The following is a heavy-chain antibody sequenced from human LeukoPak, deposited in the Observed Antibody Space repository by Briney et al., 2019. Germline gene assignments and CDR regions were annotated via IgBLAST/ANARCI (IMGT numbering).Heavy chain of an antibody. D-gene: IGHD4-11*01. Sequence: GGSLRLSCAASGFTFNNYALTWVRQTPGKGLECVSAISGDGVSPYYADSVRGRFTISRDNSKNTLYLQMNSLRAEDTAVYYCAKDGNANSNQLYYFDYWGQGTLVTVSS. CDR3: AKDGNANSNQLYYFDY. CDR1: GFTFNNYA. J-gene: IGHJ4*02. CDR2: ISGDGVSP. V-gene: IGHV3-23*01.